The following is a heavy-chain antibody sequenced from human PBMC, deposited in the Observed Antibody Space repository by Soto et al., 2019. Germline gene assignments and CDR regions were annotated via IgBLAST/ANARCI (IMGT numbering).Heavy chain of an antibody. CDR3: ARHPDPYYGMDV. J-gene: IGHJ6*02. CDR2: IYPGDSDT. V-gene: IGHV5-51*01. Sequence: EVQLVQSGAEVKKPGDALTISCQGSGYSFTSYWLGWVRQMPGQGLEWLGIIYPGDSDTRYSPSLQGQVTISADKSISTAYLQWSSLKASDAAMYYCARHPDPYYGMDVWVQGTTVTVS. CDR1: GYSFTSYW.